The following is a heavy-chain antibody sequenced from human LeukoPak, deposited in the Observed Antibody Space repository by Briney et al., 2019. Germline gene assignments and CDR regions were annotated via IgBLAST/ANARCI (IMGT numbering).Heavy chain of an antibody. CDR1: GYTFIGYY. J-gene: IGHJ4*02. CDR2: INPNSGGT. CDR3: ARAYSGFEAFDF. Sequence: ASVKVSCKASGYTFIGYYIHWVRQAPGQGPEWMGWINPNSGGTNYAQNFQGRVTMTRDTSISTAYMELSSLASDDTAVYSCARAYSGFEAFDFWGQGTLVTVSS. D-gene: IGHD5-12*01. V-gene: IGHV1-2*02.